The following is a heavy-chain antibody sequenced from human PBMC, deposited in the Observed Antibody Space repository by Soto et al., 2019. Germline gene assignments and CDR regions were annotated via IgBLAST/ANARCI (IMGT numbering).Heavy chain of an antibody. V-gene: IGHV4-34*01. Sequence: QVQLQQWGAGLLKPSETLSLTCAVYGGSFSGYYWNWIRQPPGKGLEGIGEINHSGTANYNPSLKSQVTIGVDTSQNQFSPKVTCVTAADTAVYCCSRGQGVAYSTRNWFNPLGKVTLVTVSA. CDR1: GGSFSGYY. J-gene: IGHJ5*02. CDR3: SRGQGVAYSTRNWFNP. D-gene: IGHD6-13*01. CDR2: INHSGTA.